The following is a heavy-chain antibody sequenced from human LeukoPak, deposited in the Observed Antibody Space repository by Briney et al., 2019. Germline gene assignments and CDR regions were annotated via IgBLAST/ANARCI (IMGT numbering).Heavy chain of an antibody. CDR1: GFTFSIYW. D-gene: IGHD4-23*01. J-gene: IGHJ5*02. V-gene: IGHV3-74*03. CDR2: IKSDGSSI. Sequence: GGSLRLACAASGFTFSIYWMHWLRQVPGKGLVWVSRIKSDGSSIMYADSVRGRFTISRDNAMNTLYLQMNSLRAEDTAVYYCARDVEYGGRSKFDLWGQGTLVTVSS. CDR3: ARDVEYGGRSKFDL.